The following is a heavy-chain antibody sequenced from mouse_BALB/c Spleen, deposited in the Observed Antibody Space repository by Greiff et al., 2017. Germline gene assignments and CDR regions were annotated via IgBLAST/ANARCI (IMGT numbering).Heavy chain of an antibody. CDR1: GFTFSSFG. Sequence: EVNVVESGGGLVQPGGSRKLSCAASGFTFSSFGMHWVRQAPEKGLEWVAYISSGSSTIYYADTVKGRFTISRDNPKNTLFLQMTSLRSEDTAMYYCARWSSYAMDYWGQGTSVTVSS. CDR2: ISSGSSTI. V-gene: IGHV5-17*02. D-gene: IGHD1-3*01. J-gene: IGHJ4*01. CDR3: ARWSSYAMDY.